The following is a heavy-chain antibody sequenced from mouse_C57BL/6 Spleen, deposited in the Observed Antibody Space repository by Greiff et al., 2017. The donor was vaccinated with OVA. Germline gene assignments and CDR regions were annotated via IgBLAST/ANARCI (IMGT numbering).Heavy chain of an antibody. CDR2: INPGSGGT. Sequence: QVQLKESGAELVRPGTSVKVSCKASGYAFTNYLIEWVKQRPGQGLEWIGVINPGSGGTNYNEKFKGKATLTADKSSSTAYMQLSSLTSEDSAVYFCARGHDEGYAMDYWGQGTSVTVSS. CDR3: ARGHDEGYAMDY. CDR1: GYAFTNYL. J-gene: IGHJ4*01. V-gene: IGHV1-54*01. D-gene: IGHD2-12*01.